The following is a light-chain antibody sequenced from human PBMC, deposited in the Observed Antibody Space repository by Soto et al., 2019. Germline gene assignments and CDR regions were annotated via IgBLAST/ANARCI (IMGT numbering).Light chain of an antibody. J-gene: IGLJ2*01. CDR2: EVS. Sequence: QSALTQPASVSGSPGQSITISCTGTSSDVGGYNYVSWYQQHPGKAPKLMISEVSNRPSGVSDRFSGSKSGNTASLTISGLQAEDEADYYCSSYTSNNTPVFGGGTK. V-gene: IGLV2-14*01. CDR1: SSDVGGYNY. CDR3: SSYTSNNTPV.